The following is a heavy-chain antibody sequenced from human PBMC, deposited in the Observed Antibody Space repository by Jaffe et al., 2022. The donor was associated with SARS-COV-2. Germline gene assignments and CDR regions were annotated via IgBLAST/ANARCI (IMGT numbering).Heavy chain of an antibody. J-gene: IGHJ6*02. CDR1: GGSISSSSYY. CDR3: ATKRYSSGSNYYYYYGMDV. Sequence: QLQLQESGPGLVKPSETLSLTCTVSGGSISSSSYYWGWIRQPPGKGLEWIGSIYYSGSTYYNPSLKSRVTISVDTSKNQFSLKLSSVTAADTAVYYCATKRYSSGSNYYYYYGMDVWGQGTTVTVSS. D-gene: IGHD6-19*01. V-gene: IGHV4-39*01. CDR2: IYYSGST.